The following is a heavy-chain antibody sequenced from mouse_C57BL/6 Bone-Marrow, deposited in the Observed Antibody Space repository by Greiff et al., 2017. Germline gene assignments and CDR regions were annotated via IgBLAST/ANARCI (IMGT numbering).Heavy chain of an antibody. CDR3: ARGGKLRRWFAY. J-gene: IGHJ3*01. CDR2: IHPNSGST. CDR1: GYTFTSYW. Sequence: QVQLQQPGAELVKPGASVKLSCKASGYTFTSYWMPWVKQRPGQGLEWIGMIHPNSGSTNNNEKFKSKATLTVDKSSSTAYMQLSSLTSEDSAVYYCARGGKLRRWFAYWGQGTLVTVSA. V-gene: IGHV1-64*01. D-gene: IGHD4-1*01.